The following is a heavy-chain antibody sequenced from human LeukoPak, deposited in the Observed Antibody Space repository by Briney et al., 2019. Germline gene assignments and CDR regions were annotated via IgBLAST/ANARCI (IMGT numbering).Heavy chain of an antibody. CDR3: ARGQYDSSGYPFDYFDY. J-gene: IGHJ4*02. CDR2: IYTSGST. Sequence: PSQTLSLTCTVSGGSISSGSYYWSWIRQPAGKGLEWIGRIYTSGSTNYNPSLKSRVTISVDTSKNQFSLKLSSVTAADTAVYYCARGQYDSSGYPFDYFDYWDQGTLVTVSS. V-gene: IGHV4-61*02. CDR1: GGSISSGSYY. D-gene: IGHD3-22*01.